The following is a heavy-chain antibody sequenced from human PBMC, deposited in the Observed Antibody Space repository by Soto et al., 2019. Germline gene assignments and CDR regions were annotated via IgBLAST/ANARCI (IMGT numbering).Heavy chain of an antibody. CDR2: ISYDGSNK. Sequence: RLSCAASGITFRSYAMHLECKTTGKGLEWVAVISYDGSNKYYADSVKGRFTISRDNSKNTVYLQMNSLRSDDTAVYYCARNRRGYSGSDSWGKGTLVTVS. D-gene: IGHD5-12*01. CDR3: ARNRRGYSGSDS. V-gene: IGHV3-30-3*01. CDR1: GITFRSYA. J-gene: IGHJ4*02.